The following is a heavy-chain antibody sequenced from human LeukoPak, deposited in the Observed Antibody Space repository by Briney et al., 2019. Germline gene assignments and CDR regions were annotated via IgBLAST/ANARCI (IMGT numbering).Heavy chain of an antibody. V-gene: IGHV4-39*01. CDR1: GGSIISSNYY. CDR2: IYQSGSGSS. CDR3: ASTLRFLPYRRFDY. D-gene: IGHD3-3*01. Sequence: SETLSLTCRASGGSIISSNYYWGWIRQPPGKGLEWIGSIYQSGSGSSYYNPSLKSRVTIFGDTSKNQFFLRLSSVTAADTAVYYCASTLRFLPYRRFDYWGEGTLVTVPS. J-gene: IGHJ4*02.